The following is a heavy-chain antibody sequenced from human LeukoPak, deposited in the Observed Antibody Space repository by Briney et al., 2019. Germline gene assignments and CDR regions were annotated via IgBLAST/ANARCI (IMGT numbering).Heavy chain of an antibody. CDR3: AREWVDYGDQPLDY. CDR2: INHSGST. CDR1: GGSFSGYY. J-gene: IGHJ4*02. Sequence: PSETLSLTCAVYGGSFSGYYWSWIRQPPGKGLEWIGEINHSGSTNYNPSLKSRVAISVDTSKNQFSLKLSSVTAADTAVYYCAREWVDYGDQPLDYWGQGTLVTVSS. V-gene: IGHV4-34*01. D-gene: IGHD4-17*01.